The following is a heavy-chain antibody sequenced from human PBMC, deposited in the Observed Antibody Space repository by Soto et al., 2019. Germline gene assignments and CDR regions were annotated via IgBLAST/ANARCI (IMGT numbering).Heavy chain of an antibody. CDR2: ISYDGSNK. V-gene: IGHV3-30*03. CDR3: ATALRITVFGVVNPSYSPGVDF. J-gene: IGHJ4*02. Sequence: GGSLRLSCAASGFKFSDHGMHWVRQGPGKGLERGAVISYDGSNKKYVDSVKGRFTISRDNSKNTLYLQMNSLGAEDTAVYCCATALRITVFGVVNPSYSPGVDFWGLGTLVTVSS. D-gene: IGHD3-3*01. CDR1: GFKFSDHG.